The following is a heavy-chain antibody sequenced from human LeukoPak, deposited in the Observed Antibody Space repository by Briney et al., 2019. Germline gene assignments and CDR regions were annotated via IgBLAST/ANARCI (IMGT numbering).Heavy chain of an antibody. CDR2: ISGSGGST. CDR3: AKDRAELTGDVSDD. Sequence: LGGSLRLSCSASGFTFSNYAMTWVRQAPGKGLEWVSVISGSGGSTGYADSVKGRFTISRDNSKNTLYLQMNSLRAEDTAVYYCAKDRAELTGDVSDDWGQGTLVTVSS. V-gene: IGHV3-23*01. J-gene: IGHJ4*02. D-gene: IGHD2-8*02. CDR1: GFTFSNYA.